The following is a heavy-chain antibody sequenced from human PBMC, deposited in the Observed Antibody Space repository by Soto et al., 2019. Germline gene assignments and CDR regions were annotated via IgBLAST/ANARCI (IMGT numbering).Heavy chain of an antibody. J-gene: IGHJ4*02. D-gene: IGHD3-3*01. CDR1: GGSISSYY. Sequence: SETLSLTCTVSGGSISSYYWSWIRQPPGKGLEWIGYIYYSGSTNYNPSLKSRATISVDTSKNQFSLKLSSVTAADTAVYYCAREWREYYDFWSGQAYYFDYWGQGTLVTVSS. CDR3: AREWREYYDFWSGQAYYFDY. V-gene: IGHV4-59*01. CDR2: IYYSGST.